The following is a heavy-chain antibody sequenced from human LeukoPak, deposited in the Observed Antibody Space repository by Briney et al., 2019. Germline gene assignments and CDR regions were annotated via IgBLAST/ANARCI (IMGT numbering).Heavy chain of an antibody. D-gene: IGHD3-22*01. Sequence: PSETLSLTCTVSGGSISSGDHYWSWIRQPPGKGLEWIGYTYYSGSTYYNPSLKNRVSISVDTSKNQFSLNLSSVTATDTAVYYCAGPYYYDSRIDPWGQGTLVTVSS. CDR1: GGSISSGDHY. CDR2: TYYSGST. CDR3: AGPYYYDSRIDP. V-gene: IGHV4-30-4*01. J-gene: IGHJ5*02.